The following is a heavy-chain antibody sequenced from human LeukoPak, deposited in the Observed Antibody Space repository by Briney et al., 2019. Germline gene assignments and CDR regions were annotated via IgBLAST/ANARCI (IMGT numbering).Heavy chain of an antibody. V-gene: IGHV4-4*07. CDR3: ARQYYDFWSGSVDYAFDI. Sequence: SETLSLTCTVSGGSISSYYWSWIRQPAGKGLEWIGRIYTSGSTNYNPSLKSRVTMSVDTSKNQLSLKLSSVTAADTAVYYCARQYYDFWSGSVDYAFDIWGQGTMVTVSS. CDR1: GGSISSYY. D-gene: IGHD3-3*01. J-gene: IGHJ3*02. CDR2: IYTSGST.